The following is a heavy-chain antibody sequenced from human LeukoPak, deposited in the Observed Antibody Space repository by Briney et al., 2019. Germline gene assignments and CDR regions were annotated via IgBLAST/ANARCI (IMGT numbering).Heavy chain of an antibody. CDR1: GYTFTGYY. J-gene: IGHJ5*02. V-gene: IGHV1-2*02. CDR2: INPNSGVT. CDR3: AGDQWFGEPSGWFDL. Sequence: ASVKVSCKASGYTFTGYYMHWVRQAPGQGLEWMGWINPNSGVTKYAQTFQGRVTMTRDTSISTAYLELSRLRSDDTAVYYCAGDQWFGEPSGWFDLWGQGTLVTVSS. D-gene: IGHD3-10*01.